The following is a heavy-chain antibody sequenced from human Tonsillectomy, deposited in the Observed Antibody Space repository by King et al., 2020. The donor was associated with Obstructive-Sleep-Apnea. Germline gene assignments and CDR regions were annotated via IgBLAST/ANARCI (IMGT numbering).Heavy chain of an antibody. Sequence: VTLKESGPALVKPTQTLTLTCTVSGFSLSTSGMCVSWIRQPPGKALEWLARIDWDDDKHYSTSLKTRLTISKDTSKNQVVLTMTNMDPVDTAMYYCARDSDTMIVEGDYYGLDVWGQGTTVTVSS. V-gene: IGHV2-70*15. CDR2: IDWDDDK. D-gene: IGHD3-22*01. CDR3: ARDSDTMIVEGDYYGLDV. J-gene: IGHJ6*02. CDR1: GFSLSTSGMC.